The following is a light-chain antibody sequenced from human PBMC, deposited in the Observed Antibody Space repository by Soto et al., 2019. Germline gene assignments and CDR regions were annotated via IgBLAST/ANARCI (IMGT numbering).Light chain of an antibody. V-gene: IGLV4-69*01. Sequence: QLVLTQSPSASASLGASVKLTCTLSSGHSRNAIAWHQQLPQKGPRYLMKVNNDGSHTKGAGIPDRFSGSSSGAERYLIISSLQSDEEADYYCQTWETGSVIFGGGTKLTVL. CDR3: QTWETGSVI. CDR1: SGHSRNA. J-gene: IGLJ2*01. CDR2: VNNDGSH.